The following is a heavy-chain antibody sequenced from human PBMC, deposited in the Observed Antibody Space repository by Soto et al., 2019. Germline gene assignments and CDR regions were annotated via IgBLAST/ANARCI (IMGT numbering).Heavy chain of an antibody. CDR1: AFTFRNYG. J-gene: IGHJ4*02. D-gene: IGHD1-26*01. CDR3: AKDGPGRFQIIDY. Sequence: QVQLVESGGGVVQPGRSLRLSCTGSAFTFRNYGMHWGRQAPGKGLEWVAVISYDGKAKYYTGSVKGRFTISRDNSRNTLFLQMRDLRREYTAVYYCAKDGPGRFQIIDYWGQGTLVTVPS. V-gene: IGHV3-30*18. CDR2: ISYDGKAK.